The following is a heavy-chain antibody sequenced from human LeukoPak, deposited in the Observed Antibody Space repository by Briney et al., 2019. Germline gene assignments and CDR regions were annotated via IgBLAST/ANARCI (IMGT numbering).Heavy chain of an antibody. J-gene: IGHJ6*03. CDR2: ISSSGSTI. Sequence: GGSLRLSCAASGFTVSNNYMSWIRQAPGKGLEWVSYISSSGSTIYYADSVKGRFTISRDNAKNSLYLQMNSLRAEDTAVYYCARDHDFYYYYMDVWGKGTTVTVSS. V-gene: IGHV3-11*04. CDR3: ARDHDFYYYYMDV. D-gene: IGHD3-3*01. CDR1: GFTVSNNY.